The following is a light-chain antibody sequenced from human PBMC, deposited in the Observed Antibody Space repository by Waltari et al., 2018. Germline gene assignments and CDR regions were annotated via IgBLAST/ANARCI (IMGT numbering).Light chain of an antibody. J-gene: IGKJ4*01. Sequence: DIVMTQSPDSLAVFLGERATINCKSSQSVLYSSNNKNYLAWYQQKPGQPPKLLIYWASTRESGVPDRFSGSGSGTDFTLSISSLQAEDVAVYYCQQDDSVPLTFGGGTKVEIK. CDR1: QSVLYSSNNKNY. CDR3: QQDDSVPLT. V-gene: IGKV4-1*01. CDR2: WAS.